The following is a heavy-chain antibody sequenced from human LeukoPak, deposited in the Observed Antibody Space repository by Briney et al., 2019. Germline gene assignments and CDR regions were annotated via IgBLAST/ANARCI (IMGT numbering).Heavy chain of an antibody. V-gene: IGHV3-23*01. CDR2: ISNDGGGT. CDR3: AKGGSGYFADL. J-gene: IGHJ5*02. D-gene: IGHD3-22*01. CDR1: GFIFNNYG. Sequence: GGSLRLSCAASGFIFNNYGLIWVRQAPGKGQQWVSAISNDGGGTTYADFVKGRFTISRDNSKNTLFLQMSSLRAEDTALYYCAKGGSGYFADLWGQGTLVTVSS.